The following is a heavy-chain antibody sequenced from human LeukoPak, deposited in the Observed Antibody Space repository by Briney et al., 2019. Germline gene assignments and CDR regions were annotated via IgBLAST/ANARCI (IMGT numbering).Heavy chain of an antibody. J-gene: IGHJ4*02. V-gene: IGHV3-21*01. Sequence: PGGSLRLSCAASGFTFSSYAMNWVRQAPGKGLEWVSSMSHKSRYIYYTDSVKGRFTISRDNAKNSLYLQMNSLRAEDTAVYYCARDERRPDCSGGSCYPLDYWGQGSLVTVSS. CDR2: MSHKSRYI. CDR3: ARDERRPDCSGGSCYPLDY. CDR1: GFTFSSYA. D-gene: IGHD2-15*01.